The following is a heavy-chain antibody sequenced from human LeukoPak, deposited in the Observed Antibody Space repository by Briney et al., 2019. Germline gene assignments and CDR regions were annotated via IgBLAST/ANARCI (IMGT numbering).Heavy chain of an antibody. Sequence: SETLSLTCAVFGGSLSGYYWGWIRQPPGKGLEWIGSIYYSGSTYYNPSLKSRVTISVDTSKNQFSLKLSSVTAADTAVYYCARVLVSYRFDYWGQGTLVTVSS. V-gene: IGHV4-39*07. D-gene: IGHD2-2*01. CDR1: GGSLSGYY. CDR2: IYYSGST. J-gene: IGHJ4*02. CDR3: ARVLVSYRFDY.